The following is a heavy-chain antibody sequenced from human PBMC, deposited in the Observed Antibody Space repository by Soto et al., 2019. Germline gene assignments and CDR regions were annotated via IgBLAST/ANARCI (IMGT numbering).Heavy chain of an antibody. D-gene: IGHD3-3*02. J-gene: IGHJ6*02. V-gene: IGHV3-30-3*01. CDR3: GHLRDYYYYGMDV. CDR2: ISYDGSNK. CDR1: GFTFSSYA. Sequence: GGSLRLSCAASGFTFSSYAMHWVRQAPGKGLEWVAVISYDGSNKYYADSVKGRLTISRDNSKNTLYLQMNSLIAEDTAVYYCGHLRDYYYYGMDVWGQGTTVTVSS.